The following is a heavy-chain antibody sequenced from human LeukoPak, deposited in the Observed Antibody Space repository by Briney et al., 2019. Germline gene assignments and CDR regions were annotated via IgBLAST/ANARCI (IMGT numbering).Heavy chain of an antibody. CDR1: GFTFSSYE. Sequence: GGSLRLSCAASGFTFSSYEMNWVRRAPGKGLEWVSYISSSGSTIYYADSVKGRFTISRDNAKNSLYLQMNSLRAEDTAVYYCARGGYSSSWCSDYWGQGTLVTVSS. V-gene: IGHV3-48*03. J-gene: IGHJ4*02. CDR3: ARGGYSSSWCSDY. D-gene: IGHD6-13*01. CDR2: ISSSGSTI.